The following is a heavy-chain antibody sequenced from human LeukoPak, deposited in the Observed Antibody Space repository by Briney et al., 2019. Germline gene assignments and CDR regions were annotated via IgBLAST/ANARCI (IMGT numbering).Heavy chain of an antibody. CDR2: IDSSGGYM. Sequence: GGSLRLSCEASGFTFNTYSMNWARQAPGKGLEWVSSIDSSGGYMFYADSVKGRFIISRDNAKDSLYLQMNSLRAEDTAVYYYLRGDRRDYWGQGTLVAVSS. CDR1: GFTFNTYS. V-gene: IGHV3-21*06. J-gene: IGHJ4*02. CDR3: LRGDRRDY.